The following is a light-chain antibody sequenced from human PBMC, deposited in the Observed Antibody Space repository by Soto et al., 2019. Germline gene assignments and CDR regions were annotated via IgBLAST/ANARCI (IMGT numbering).Light chain of an antibody. J-gene: IGKJ1*01. CDR3: QQYGSSRWT. Sequence: EIGLTQSPGTLSLSPGERATLSFRASQSVSSSYLAWYQQKPGQAPRLLIYGASSRATGIPDRFSGSGSGTDFTLTISRLEPEDFAVYYCQQYGSSRWTFGQGTKVDIK. CDR2: GAS. V-gene: IGKV3-20*01. CDR1: QSVSSSY.